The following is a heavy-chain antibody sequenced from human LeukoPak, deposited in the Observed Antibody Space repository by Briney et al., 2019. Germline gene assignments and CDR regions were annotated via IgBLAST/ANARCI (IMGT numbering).Heavy chain of an antibody. CDR3: ARAPHFFDTSGSRYYFDY. CDR1: GGLISISTYY. CDR2: INHSGST. V-gene: IGHV4-39*07. Sequence: PSETLSLTCTVSGGLISISTYYWGWIRQPPGKGLEWIGEINHSGSTNYNPSLKSRVTISVDTSKNQFSLNLSSVTAADTAVYYCARAPHFFDTSGSRYYFDYWGQGALVTVSS. D-gene: IGHD3-22*01. J-gene: IGHJ4*02.